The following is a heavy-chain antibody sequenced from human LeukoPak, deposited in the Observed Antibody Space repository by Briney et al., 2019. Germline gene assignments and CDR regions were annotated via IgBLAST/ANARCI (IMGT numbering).Heavy chain of an antibody. D-gene: IGHD3-10*02. CDR2: ISSTSRSYI. V-gene: IGHV3-21*01. J-gene: IGHJ6*04. CDR3: AELGITMIGGV. CDR1: GFTFSSYN. Sequence: KTGGSLRLSCAASGFTFSSYNVNWVRQAPGKGLEWVSSISSTSRSYIYYADSVKGRFTISRDNVKNSLYLQMNSLRAEDTAVYYCAELGITMIGGVWGKGTTVTISS.